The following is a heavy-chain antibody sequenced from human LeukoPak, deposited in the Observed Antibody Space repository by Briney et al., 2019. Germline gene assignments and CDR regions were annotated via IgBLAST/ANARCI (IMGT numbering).Heavy chain of an antibody. Sequence: GGSLRLSCAASGFTVSSNYMSWVRQAPGKGLEWVSVIYTGGSTYYADSVRGRFTISRDNSKNTLYLQMNSLRAEDTAVYYCAKGVTTTSSDSWGQGTLVTVSS. CDR3: AKGVTTTSSDS. D-gene: IGHD4-11*01. CDR2: IYTGGST. J-gene: IGHJ4*02. CDR1: GFTVSSNY. V-gene: IGHV3-53*01.